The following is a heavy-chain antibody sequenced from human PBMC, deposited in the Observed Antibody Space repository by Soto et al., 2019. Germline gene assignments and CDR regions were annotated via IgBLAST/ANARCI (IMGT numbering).Heavy chain of an antibody. J-gene: IGHJ4*02. CDR1: GYTFTGYY. D-gene: IGHD3-22*01. V-gene: IGHV1-2*02. CDR2: INPNSGVT. Sequence: ASVKFSCKASGYTFTGYYMHWLRQAPGQGLEWMGWINPNSGVTNYAQKFQGRVTMTRDTSISTAYMELSRRRSDDTAVYYCARRGSGYYYFDYWGQGTLVTVSS. CDR3: ARRGSGYYYFDY.